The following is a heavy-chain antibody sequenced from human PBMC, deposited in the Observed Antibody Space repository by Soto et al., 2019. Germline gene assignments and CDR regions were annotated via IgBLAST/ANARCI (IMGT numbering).Heavy chain of an antibody. V-gene: IGHV3-30*03. CDR1: GFTFDDYA. CDR3: ARARLVGQNWFDP. J-gene: IGHJ5*02. Sequence: GGSLRLSCAASGFTFDDYAMHWVRQAPGKGLEWVAVISYDGSNKYYADSVKGRFTISRDNSKNTLYLQMNSLRAEDTAVYYCARARLVGQNWFDPWDQGTQVTVSS. CDR2: ISYDGSNK.